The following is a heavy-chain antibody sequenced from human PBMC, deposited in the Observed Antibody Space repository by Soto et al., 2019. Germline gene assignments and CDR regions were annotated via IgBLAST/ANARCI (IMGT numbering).Heavy chain of an antibody. V-gene: IGHV3-23*01. Sequence: AGGSLRLSCAASGFTFCDYAMSWVRQAPGKGLEWVSVISGSGGSTYYADSVKGRFTISRDNSRNTVYLQMNSLRADDTAVYYCAKDRLAGGFDYWGQGTLVTVSS. D-gene: IGHD3-16*01. CDR2: ISGSGGST. J-gene: IGHJ4*02. CDR1: GFTFCDYA. CDR3: AKDRLAGGFDY.